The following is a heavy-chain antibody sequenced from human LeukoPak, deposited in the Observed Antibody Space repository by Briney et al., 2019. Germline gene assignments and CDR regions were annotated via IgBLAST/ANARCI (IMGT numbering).Heavy chain of an antibody. CDR2: INRSGST. Sequence: SETLSLTCAVYGGSFSGDYWSWVRQPPGKGLEWIAQINRSGSTNYNPSLKSRVTLSMDTSKKQFSPRLSSVTAADTALYYCARGVGSTEDYWGQGTLVTVSS. CDR3: ARGVGSTEDY. V-gene: IGHV4-34*01. CDR1: GGSFSGDY. J-gene: IGHJ4*02. D-gene: IGHD3-10*01.